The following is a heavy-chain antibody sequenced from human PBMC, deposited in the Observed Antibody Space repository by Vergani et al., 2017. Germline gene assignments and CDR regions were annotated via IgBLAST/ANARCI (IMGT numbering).Heavy chain of an antibody. D-gene: IGHD3-10*01. Sequence: QVQLVQSGAEVKKPGASVKVSCKASGYTFTSYYMHWVRQAPGQGLEWMGIINPSGGSTSYAQQFQGRVTMTRDTSTSTVYMERSSLRSEDTAVYYCAREYYYGSGSSYGMDVWGQGTTVTVSS. V-gene: IGHV1-46*01. CDR1: GYTFTSYY. J-gene: IGHJ6*02. CDR2: INPSGGST. CDR3: AREYYYGSGSSYGMDV.